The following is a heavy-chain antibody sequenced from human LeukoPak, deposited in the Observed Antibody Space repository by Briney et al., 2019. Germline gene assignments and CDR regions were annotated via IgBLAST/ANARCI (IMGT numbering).Heavy chain of an antibody. CDR3: ARGGWYPESFQH. CDR2: IYYSGST. CDR1: GGSISSYY. V-gene: IGHV4-59*01. D-gene: IGHD6-19*01. J-gene: IGHJ1*01. Sequence: SETLSLTCTVSGGSISSYYWNWIRQPPGKGLEWIGYIYYSGSTNYNPFLKSRVTISVDTSRNQFSLKLSSVTAADTAVYYCARGGWYPESFQHWGQGALVTVSS.